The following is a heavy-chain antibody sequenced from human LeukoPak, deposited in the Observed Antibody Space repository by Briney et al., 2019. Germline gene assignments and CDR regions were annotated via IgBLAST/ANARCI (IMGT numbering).Heavy chain of an antibody. D-gene: IGHD2-21*02. CDR2: ISSDGSHK. V-gene: IGHV3-30*18. CDR3: AKDCDWDWYFDF. J-gene: IGHJ2*01. CDR1: GFNFSAYG. Sequence: PGGSLRLSCAASGFNFSAYGLHWVRQAPGKGVEWVAVISSDGSHKYYVDSVKGRFSISRDNSKYTVFLQMNSLREDDTAVYYCAKDCDWDWYFDFWGRGTLVTVSS.